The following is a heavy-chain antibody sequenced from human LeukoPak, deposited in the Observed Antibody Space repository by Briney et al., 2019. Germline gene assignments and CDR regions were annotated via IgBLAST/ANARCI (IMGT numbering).Heavy chain of an antibody. J-gene: IGHJ4*02. Sequence: ASVKVSCKASGYTFTNDDISWVRQATGQGLEWIGKMNPNSGNTGYAQKFQGRVTMTRSTSVSTVHMELNSLTSEDTAVYFCARNASGTGYTVWGQGTLVTVSS. CDR3: ARNASGTGYTV. CDR1: GYTFTNDD. D-gene: IGHD3-9*01. V-gene: IGHV1-8*01. CDR2: MNPNSGNT.